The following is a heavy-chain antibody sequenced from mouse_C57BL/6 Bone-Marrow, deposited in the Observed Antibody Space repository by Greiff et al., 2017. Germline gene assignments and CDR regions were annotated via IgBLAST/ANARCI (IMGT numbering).Heavy chain of an antibody. V-gene: IGHV10-1*01. J-gene: IGHJ3*01. CDR2: IRSKSNNYAT. D-gene: IGHD2-4*01. CDR3: VTFYYDYDEFAY. CDR1: GVSFNTYA. Sequence: EVQRVESGGGLVQPKGSLRRTGKASGVSFNTYAMNWVRPATGKGLEGVARIRSKSNNYATYYADSVKDRFTISRDDSESMLYLQMNNLKTEDTAMYYCVTFYYDYDEFAYWGQGTLVTVSA.